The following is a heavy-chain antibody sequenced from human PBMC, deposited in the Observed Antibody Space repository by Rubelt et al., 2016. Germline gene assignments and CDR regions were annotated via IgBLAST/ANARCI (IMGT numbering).Heavy chain of an antibody. CDR2: TYYRSKWYN. CDR3: ARRDTTFDY. CDR1: GDSVSSNSAT. Sequence: QVQLQQSGPGLVKPSQTLSLTCAISGDSVSSNSATWHWIRRSPSGGLEWLGRTYYRSKWYNDYAVSVKSRITINPATSKNHFSLQLNSVTPEDTAVYYCARRDTTFDYWGQGTLVTVSS. J-gene: IGHJ4*02. V-gene: IGHV6-1*01. D-gene: IGHD5-18*01.